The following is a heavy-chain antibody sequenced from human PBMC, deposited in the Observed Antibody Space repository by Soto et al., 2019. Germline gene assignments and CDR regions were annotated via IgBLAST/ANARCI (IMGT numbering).Heavy chain of an antibody. CDR2: ISSSSSYI. D-gene: IGHD2-15*01. V-gene: IGHV3-21*01. J-gene: IGHJ4*02. CDR1: GFTFSSYS. Sequence: GGSLRLSCAASGFTFSSYSMNWVRQAPGKGLEWVSSISSSSSYIYYADSVKGRFTISRDNAKNSLYLQMNSLRAEDTAVYYCARDNRVVVAAMYFDYWGQGTLVTV. CDR3: ARDNRVVVAAMYFDY.